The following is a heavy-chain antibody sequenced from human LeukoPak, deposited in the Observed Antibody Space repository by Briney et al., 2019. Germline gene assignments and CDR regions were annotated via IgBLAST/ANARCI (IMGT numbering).Heavy chain of an antibody. CDR2: ISSSGSTI. CDR1: GFTFSDYY. J-gene: IGHJ3*02. CDR3: ARDREILDAFDI. V-gene: IGHV3-11*01. D-gene: IGHD3-3*01. Sequence: GGSLRLSCAASGFTFSDYYMSWIRQAPGKGLERVSYISSSGSTIYYADSVKGRFTISRDNAKNSLYLQMNSLRAEDMAVYYCARDREILDAFDIWGQGTMVTVSS.